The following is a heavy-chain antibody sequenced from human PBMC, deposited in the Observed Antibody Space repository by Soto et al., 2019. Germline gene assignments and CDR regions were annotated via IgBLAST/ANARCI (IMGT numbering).Heavy chain of an antibody. CDR2: ISYDGSTQ. J-gene: IGHJ4*02. V-gene: IGHV3-30-3*01. Sequence: QVQLVESGGGVVQPGRSLRLSCAASGFTFSSYAMHWVRQAPGKGLEWVAVISYDGSTQYSADSMKGRFTISRDNSKNTLYLQMHTLRAGDTAVYYCARQNSGWSYYFDYWGLGTLVTVSS. CDR3: ARQNSGWSYYFDY. D-gene: IGHD6-19*01. CDR1: GFTFSSYA.